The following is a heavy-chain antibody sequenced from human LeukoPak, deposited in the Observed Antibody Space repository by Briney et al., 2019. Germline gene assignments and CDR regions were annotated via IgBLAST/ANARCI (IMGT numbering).Heavy chain of an antibody. Sequence: SHTLSLTCTVSGGSISSGGYYWSWIRQPAGKGLKWIGRIYTSGSTNYNPSLKSRATTSVDTSRNAFSLKLSSVTAADTAVYYCARDGSITIFGVVTADGMDVWGQGNTVTVSS. V-gene: IGHV4-61*02. CDR3: ARDGSITIFGVVTADGMDV. CDR2: IYTSGST. CDR1: GGSISSGGYY. J-gene: IGHJ6*02. D-gene: IGHD3-3*01.